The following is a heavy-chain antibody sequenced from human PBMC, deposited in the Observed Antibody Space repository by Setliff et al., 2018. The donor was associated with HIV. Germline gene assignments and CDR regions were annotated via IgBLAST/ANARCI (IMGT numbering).Heavy chain of an antibody. CDR1: GGSTTTESYY. D-gene: IGHD3-22*01. V-gene: IGHV4-61*09. CDR3: ARGYYYDTRNYLTRGPTAFDI. J-gene: IGHJ3*02. Sequence: SETLSLTCTVSGGSTTTESYYWIWIRQAAGKGLEHIGHIYTGGSTNYNPSLKSRVVIAGDTSKNQFSLRLTSVTAADTAVYYCARGYYYDTRNYLTRGPTAFDIWGQGTMVTVSS. CDR2: IYTGGST.